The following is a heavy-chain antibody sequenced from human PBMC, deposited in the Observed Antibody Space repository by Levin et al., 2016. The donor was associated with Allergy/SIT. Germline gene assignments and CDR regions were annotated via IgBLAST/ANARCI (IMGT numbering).Heavy chain of an antibody. CDR2: ISYDGTNK. CDR3: AREGEGYYDSSGYWDAFDI. D-gene: IGHD3-22*01. J-gene: IGHJ3*02. Sequence: VRQAPGKGLEWVAVISYDGTNKYYPDSVKGRFTISRDNSKNTLYLQMNSLRVEDTAVYYCAREGEGYYDSSGYWDAFDIWGQGTMVTVSS. V-gene: IGHV3-33*05.